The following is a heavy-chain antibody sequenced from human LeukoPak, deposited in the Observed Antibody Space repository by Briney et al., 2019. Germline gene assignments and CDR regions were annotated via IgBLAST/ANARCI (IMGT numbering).Heavy chain of an antibody. CDR1: GGSISSSSYY. D-gene: IGHD6-13*01. V-gene: IGHV4-39*07. CDR3: ARRWSHFDY. J-gene: IGHJ4*02. CDR2: INHSGST. Sequence: KPSGTLSLTCTVSGGSISSSSYYWGWIRQPPGKGLEWIGEINHSGSTNYNPSLKSRVTISVDTSKNQFSLKLSSVTAADTAVYYCARRWSHFDYWGQGTLVTVSS.